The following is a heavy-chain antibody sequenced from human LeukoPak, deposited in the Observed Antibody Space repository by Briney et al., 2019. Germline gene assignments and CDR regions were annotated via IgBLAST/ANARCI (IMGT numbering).Heavy chain of an antibody. CDR1: GYSISSGYY. CDR2: SYHSGGT. CDR3: ARERSTSYFDC. V-gene: IGHV4-38-2*02. D-gene: IGHD2-2*01. Sequence: PSETLSLTCAVSGYSISSGYYWGWIRQPPGKGLEWIGSSYHSGGTYYNSSLKSRVTISIDTSKNQFSLKPSSMTAADTAVYYCARERSTSYFDCWGQGTLVTVSS. J-gene: IGHJ4*02.